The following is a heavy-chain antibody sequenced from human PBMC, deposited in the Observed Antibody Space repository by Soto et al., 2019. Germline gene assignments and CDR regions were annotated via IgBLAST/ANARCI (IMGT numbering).Heavy chain of an antibody. CDR3: ARAGYCGPGCYYYFDY. V-gene: IGHV3-7*01. Sequence: EVQLVESGGGLVQPGGSLRLSCAVSGFTFGSYWMNWVRLIPGKGRGWVAYIKPDGSATYYVDSVKGRFTISRDNAKNSLYLQMNSLRVEDTSVYYCARAGYCGPGCYYYFDYWGQGTLVTVSS. CDR1: GFTFGSYW. J-gene: IGHJ4*02. D-gene: IGHD2-21*02. CDR2: IKPDGSAT.